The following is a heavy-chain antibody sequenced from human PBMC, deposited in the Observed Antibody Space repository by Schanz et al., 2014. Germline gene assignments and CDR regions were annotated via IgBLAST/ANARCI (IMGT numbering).Heavy chain of an antibody. CDR1: GFTISSYS. CDR3: AIIGVMVAVAGTRADY. V-gene: IGHV3-21*01. CDR2: ISSSGSYI. Sequence: VQLVESGGGVAQPGRSLRLSCAASGFTISSYSMNWVRQAPGKGLEWVSSISSSGSYIYYADSVKGRFSISRDNAKNSLFLQMNRLRAEDTALYYCAIIGVMVAVAGTRADYWGQGTLVTVSS. J-gene: IGHJ4*02. D-gene: IGHD6-19*01.